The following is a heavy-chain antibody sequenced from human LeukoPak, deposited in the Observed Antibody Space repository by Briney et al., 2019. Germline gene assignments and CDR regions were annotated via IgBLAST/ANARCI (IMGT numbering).Heavy chain of an antibody. CDR3: ASFPGLDTPMLTEVL. Sequence: GGSLRLSCAASGFTFSYYGMHWVRQAPGKGMEWVALIWSDGSNTYYADSVKNRFTISRDNTKNTLYLQMNSLRAEAAAVYYCASFPGLDTPMLTEVLWGQGTLVTVSS. CDR1: GFTFSYYG. CDR2: IWSDGSNT. J-gene: IGHJ4*02. V-gene: IGHV3-33*01. D-gene: IGHD5-18*01.